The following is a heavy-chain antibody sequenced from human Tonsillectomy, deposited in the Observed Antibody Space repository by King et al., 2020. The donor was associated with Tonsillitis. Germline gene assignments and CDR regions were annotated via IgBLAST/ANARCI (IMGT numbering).Heavy chain of an antibody. Sequence: VQLVESGAEVKKPGASVKVSCKASGYTFTSYGISWVRQAPGQGLEWMGWISAYNGNTNYAQKLQGRVTMTTDTSTSTAYMELRSLRSDDTAVYYCAGVVLSGYSSGWYIDYWGQGTLVTVSS. J-gene: IGHJ4*02. D-gene: IGHD6-19*01. V-gene: IGHV1-18*01. CDR3: AGVVLSGYSSGWYIDY. CDR2: ISAYNGNT. CDR1: GYTFTSYG.